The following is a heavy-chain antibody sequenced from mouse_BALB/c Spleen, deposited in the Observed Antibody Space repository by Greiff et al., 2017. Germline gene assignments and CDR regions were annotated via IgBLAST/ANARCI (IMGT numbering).Heavy chain of an antibody. CDR3: ARRGLLRSPYAMDY. V-gene: IGHV14-1*02. CDR1: GYTFTDYA. CDR2: IDPANGNT. Sequence: VQLQQSGAELVRPGVSVKISCKGSGYTFTDYAMHWVKQRPEQGLEWIGRIDPANGNTKYDPKFQGKATITADTSSNTAYLQLSGLTSEDTAVYYCARRGLLRSPYAMDYWGQGTSVTVSS. D-gene: IGHD1-1*01. J-gene: IGHJ4*01.